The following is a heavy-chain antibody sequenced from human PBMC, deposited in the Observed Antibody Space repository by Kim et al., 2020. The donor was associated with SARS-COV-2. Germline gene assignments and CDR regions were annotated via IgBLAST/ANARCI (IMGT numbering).Heavy chain of an antibody. CDR2: IYSGGST. Sequence: GGSLRLSCAASGFTVSSNYMSWVRQAPGKGLEWVSVIYSGGSTYYADSVKGRFTISRDNSKNTLYLQMNSLRAEDTAVYYCAREGAYCGGDWARCWYFDLWGRGTLVTVSS. CDR3: AREGAYCGGDWARCWYFDL. CDR1: GFTVSSNY. V-gene: IGHV3-53*01. J-gene: IGHJ2*01. D-gene: IGHD2-21*02.